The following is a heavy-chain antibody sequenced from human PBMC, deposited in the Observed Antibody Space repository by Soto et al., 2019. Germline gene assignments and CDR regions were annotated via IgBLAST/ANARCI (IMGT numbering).Heavy chain of an antibody. J-gene: IGHJ4*02. CDR3: ARDSSSGTFDN. CDR1: GYTFINNA. CDR2: ISTENGNT. V-gene: IGHV1-18*04. D-gene: IGHD3-22*01. Sequence: GASVKVSCKASGYTFINNAITWVRQASGQGLEWMGWISTENGNTNYAQNLQGRVTLTRDRSTNTAYMELRSLRPEDTATYYCARDSSSGTFDNWGQGALVTVSS.